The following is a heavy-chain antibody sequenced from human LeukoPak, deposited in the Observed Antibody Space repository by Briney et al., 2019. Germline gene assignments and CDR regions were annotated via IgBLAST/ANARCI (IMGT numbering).Heavy chain of an antibody. CDR2: IYYSGST. J-gene: IGHJ4*02. Sequence: SETLSLTCTVSGGSISSYYWSWIRQPPGKGLEWIGYIYYSGSTNYNPSLKSRVTISVDTSKNQFSLKLSSVTAADTAVYYCAKRRREWELLLDYWGQGTLVTVSS. CDR1: GGSISSYY. V-gene: IGHV4-59*01. D-gene: IGHD1-26*01. CDR3: AKRRREWELLLDY.